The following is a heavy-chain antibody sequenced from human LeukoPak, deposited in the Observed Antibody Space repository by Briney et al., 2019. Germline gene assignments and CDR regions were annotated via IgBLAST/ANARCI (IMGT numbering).Heavy chain of an antibody. CDR1: GGTFSSYA. V-gene: IGHV1-69*06. CDR3: AREENDAFDI. Sequence: GASVKVSCKASGGTFSSYAISWVRQAPGQGLEWMGGIIPIFGTANYAQKFQGRVTITADKSTGTAYMELSSLRSEDTAVYYCAREENDAFDIWGQGTMVTVSS. CDR2: IIPIFGTA. J-gene: IGHJ3*02.